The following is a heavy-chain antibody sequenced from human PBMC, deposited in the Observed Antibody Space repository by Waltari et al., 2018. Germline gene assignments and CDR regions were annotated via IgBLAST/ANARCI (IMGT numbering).Heavy chain of an antibody. CDR2: IYHSGST. D-gene: IGHD6-19*01. J-gene: IGHJ1*01. CDR1: GYSLSSGSY. Sequence: QVQLQESGPGLVKPSETLSLTCAVSGYSLSSGSYWGWIRQPPGKGLEWIGSIYHSGSTYYNPSLKSRVTISVDTSKNQFSLKLSSVTAADTAVYYCARSDSSGWFEYFQHWGQGTLVTVSS. CDR3: ARSDSSGWFEYFQH. V-gene: IGHV4-38-2*01.